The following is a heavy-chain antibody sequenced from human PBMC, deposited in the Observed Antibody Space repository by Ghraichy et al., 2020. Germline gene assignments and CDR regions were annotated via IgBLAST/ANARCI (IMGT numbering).Heavy chain of an antibody. Sequence: SETLSLTCTVSGDSVNRVSHYWSWIRQSPGKGLEWIGYIYYSGSTNYKPSLKSRVTISLDTSKNQFSLQLSSVTAADTAVYYCASATAWLGNDYWGQGTLVTVSS. CDR2: IYYSGST. V-gene: IGHV4-61*01. CDR1: GDSVNRVSHY. CDR3: ASATAWLGNDY. D-gene: IGHD6-19*01. J-gene: IGHJ4*02.